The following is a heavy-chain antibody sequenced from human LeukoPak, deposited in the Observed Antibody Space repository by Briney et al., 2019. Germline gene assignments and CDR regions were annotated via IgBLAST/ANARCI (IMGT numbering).Heavy chain of an antibody. CDR3: AKGNWGSLGLDAFDI. CDR1: GFTFDDYA. CDR2: ISWNSGSI. D-gene: IGHD7-27*01. Sequence: GRSLRLSCAASGFTFDDYAMHWVRQAPGKGLEWVSGISWNSGSIGYADSVKGRFTISRDNAKNSLYLQMNSLRAEDMALYYCAKGNWGSLGLDAFDIWGQGTMVTVSS. J-gene: IGHJ3*02. V-gene: IGHV3-9*03.